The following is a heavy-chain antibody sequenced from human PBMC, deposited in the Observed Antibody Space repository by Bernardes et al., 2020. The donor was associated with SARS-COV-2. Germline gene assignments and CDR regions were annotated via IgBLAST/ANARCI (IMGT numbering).Heavy chain of an antibody. D-gene: IGHD4-4*01. CDR1: GYTFTGYF. CDR2: INANGGDT. CDR3: ARGPGDDYSHLTYTYGMDV. Sequence: ASVKVSCKASGYTFTGYFIHWVRQAPGQGLQWMGGINANGGDTENALKFQGRVTMTRDKSIKTAYMELSSLQSDDTAIYYCARGPGDDYSHLTYTYGMDVWGQGTTVTVSS. J-gene: IGHJ6*02. V-gene: IGHV1-2*02.